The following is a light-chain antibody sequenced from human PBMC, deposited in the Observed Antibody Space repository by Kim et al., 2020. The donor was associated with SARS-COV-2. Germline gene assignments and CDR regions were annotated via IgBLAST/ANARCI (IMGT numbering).Light chain of an antibody. J-gene: IGKJ2*02. V-gene: IGKV1-5*03. CDR2: KAS. CDR3: QQYISQPCT. CDR1: QGVSNW. Sequence: DIQMTQSPSILSASVGDRVTITCRASQGVSNWLAWYQQKPGKAPKLVIYKASSLQTGVPSRFSGSGSGTNFTLTISSLQPDDFATYYCQQYISQPCTFGQGTRLEI.